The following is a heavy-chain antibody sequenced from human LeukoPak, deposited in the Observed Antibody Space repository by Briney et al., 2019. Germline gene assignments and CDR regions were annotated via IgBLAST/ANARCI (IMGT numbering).Heavy chain of an antibody. Sequence: PGGSLRLSCAASGFALSSCEMNWVRQAPGKGLELLSYISSTGSRTHYADSVKGRFTISRDNAKNSLYLQMNSLRVEDTAVYYCARRRAAAPTWAADYWGQGTLVTVSS. J-gene: IGHJ4*02. V-gene: IGHV3-48*03. CDR1: GFALSSCE. CDR2: ISSTGSRT. CDR3: ARRRAAAPTWAADY. D-gene: IGHD6-13*01.